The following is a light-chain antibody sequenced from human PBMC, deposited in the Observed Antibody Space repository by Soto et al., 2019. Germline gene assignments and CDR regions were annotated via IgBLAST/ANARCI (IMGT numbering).Light chain of an antibody. J-gene: IGLJ1*01. CDR3: CSYAGSSTFYV. CDR2: EVT. CDR1: SSDVGSYNL. Sequence: QSVLTQPASVSGSHGQSITITCTGTSSDVGSYNLVSWYQQHPGKAPKLMIYEVTKWPSGVSNRFSGSKSGNTASLTISGLQAEDEADYYCCSYAGSSTFYVFGTGTRSPS. V-gene: IGLV2-23*02.